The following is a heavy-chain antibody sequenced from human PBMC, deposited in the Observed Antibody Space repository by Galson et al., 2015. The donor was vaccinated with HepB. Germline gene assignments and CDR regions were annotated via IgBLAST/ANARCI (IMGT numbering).Heavy chain of an antibody. CDR3: ARDRGNYSDDY. Sequence: SVKVSCKASGGTFSSYTISWVRQAPGQGLEWMGRIIPILGIANYAQKSQGRVTITADKSTSTAYMELSSLRSEDTAVYYCARDRGNYSDDYWGQGTLVTVSS. CDR1: GGTFSSYT. CDR2: IIPILGIA. V-gene: IGHV1-69*04. J-gene: IGHJ4*02. D-gene: IGHD3-3*01.